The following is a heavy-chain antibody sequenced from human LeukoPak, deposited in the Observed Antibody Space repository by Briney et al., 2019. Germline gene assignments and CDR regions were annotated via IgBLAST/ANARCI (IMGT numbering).Heavy chain of an antibody. CDR2: ISYSGSEK. CDR3: AKDLANSWTIDY. Sequence: GGSLRLSCAASGFTFSTFSMYWVRQAPGKGLEWVALISYSGSEKYYADSVEGRFTISRDNPRNTLYLQMNSLSVEDTAFYYCAKDLANSWTIDYWGQGTLVTVSS. V-gene: IGHV3-30-3*01. J-gene: IGHJ4*02. D-gene: IGHD1-1*01. CDR1: GFTFSTFS.